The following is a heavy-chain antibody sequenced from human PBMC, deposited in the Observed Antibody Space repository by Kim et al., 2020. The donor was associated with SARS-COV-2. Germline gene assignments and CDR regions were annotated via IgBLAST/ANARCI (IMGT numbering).Heavy chain of an antibody. V-gene: IGHV3-66*01. CDR2: MYSGGST. CDR3: AGDEGIAAAGTGYYGMDV. J-gene: IGHJ6*02. D-gene: IGHD6-13*01. CDR1: GFTVSSNY. Sequence: GGSLRLSCADSGFTVSSNYMSWVRQAPGKGLEWVSVMYSGGSTYYADSVKGRFTISRDNSKNTLYLQMNSHRAEDTAVYYCAGDEGIAAAGTGYYGMDVWGQGTTVTVSS.